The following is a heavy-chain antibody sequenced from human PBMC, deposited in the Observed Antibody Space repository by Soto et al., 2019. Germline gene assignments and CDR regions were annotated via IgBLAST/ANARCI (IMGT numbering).Heavy chain of an antibody. CDR1: VYTFTSNG. Sequence: ASVKVSCKASVYTFTSNGISWVRQAPGQGLEWMGWISAYNGNTNYAQKLQGRVTMTTDTSTSTAYMELRSLRSDDTAVYYCARDPALYPQLSNDYWGQGTLVTVSS. V-gene: IGHV1-18*01. J-gene: IGHJ4*02. D-gene: IGHD6-13*01. CDR3: ARDPALYPQLSNDY. CDR2: ISAYNGNT.